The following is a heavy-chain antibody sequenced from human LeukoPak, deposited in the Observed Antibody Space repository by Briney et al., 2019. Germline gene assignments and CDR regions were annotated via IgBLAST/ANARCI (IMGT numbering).Heavy chain of an antibody. J-gene: IGHJ4*02. CDR2: IYYSGSI. Sequence: SETLSLTCTVSGGSISSSSYYWGWIRQPPGKGLEWIGSIYYSGSIYYNPSLKSRVTISVDTSKNQFSLRLSSVTAADTAVYYCARHSLIVGAPPRRNSKPFDYWGQGTLVTVSS. V-gene: IGHV4-39*01. CDR1: GGSISSSSYY. D-gene: IGHD1-26*01. CDR3: ARHSLIVGAPPRRNSKPFDY.